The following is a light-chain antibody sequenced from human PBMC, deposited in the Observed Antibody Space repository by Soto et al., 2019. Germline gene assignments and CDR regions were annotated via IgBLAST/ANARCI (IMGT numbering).Light chain of an antibody. V-gene: IGLV1-51*02. Sequence: QSVLTQPPSVSAAPGQKVTISCSGSSSNIGNNYVSWYQQLPGTAPKLLIFENNKRPSGIPDRFSASKSGTPATLAITGLQTGDAADYYCGTWDNSLSLPYVFGTGTKVTVL. CDR1: SSNIGNNY. CDR2: ENN. CDR3: GTWDNSLSLPYV. J-gene: IGLJ1*01.